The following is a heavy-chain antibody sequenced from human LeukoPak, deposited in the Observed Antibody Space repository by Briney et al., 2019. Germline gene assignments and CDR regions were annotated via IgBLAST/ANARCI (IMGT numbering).Heavy chain of an antibody. CDR2: INSDGSST. Sequence: GGSLRLSCAASGFTFSAFWMHWVRHAPGKGLVWFSRINSDGSSTTYADSVKGRFTVSRDNAKNTLYLQMDSLRAEDPAVYYCARGLVHDTSGYYSDYWGQGILVTVSS. D-gene: IGHD3-22*01. CDR3: ARGLVHDTSGYYSDY. V-gene: IGHV3-74*01. J-gene: IGHJ4*02. CDR1: GFTFSAFW.